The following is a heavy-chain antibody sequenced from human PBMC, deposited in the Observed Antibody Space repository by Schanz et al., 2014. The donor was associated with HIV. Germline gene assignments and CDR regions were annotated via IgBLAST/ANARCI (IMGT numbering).Heavy chain of an antibody. CDR3: ARGHTILAY. J-gene: IGHJ4*02. CDR2: ISPGGGAT. Sequence: QVQLVESGGGVVQPGRSLRLSCAASGLSFTDYYMTWIRQAPGKGLEGVAYISPGGGATSYADSVRGRFTISRDNAKNSLYLQMNSLRAEDTAIYYCARGHTILAYWGQGTLVTVSS. V-gene: IGHV3-11*01. CDR1: GLSFTDYY. D-gene: IGHD3-9*01.